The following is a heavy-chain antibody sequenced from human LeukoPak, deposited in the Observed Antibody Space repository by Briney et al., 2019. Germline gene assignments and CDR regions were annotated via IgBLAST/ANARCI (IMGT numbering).Heavy chain of an antibody. CDR1: GGSISSGGYY. V-gene: IGHV4-31*03. Sequence: SQTLSLTCTVSGGSISSGGYYWSWIRQHPGKGLEWIGYIYYSGSTYYNPSLKSRVTISVDTSKNQFSLRLSSVTAADTAVYYCARVIAAHYFDYWGQGTLVTVSS. CDR2: IYYSGST. CDR3: ARVIAAHYFDY. J-gene: IGHJ4*02. D-gene: IGHD6-6*01.